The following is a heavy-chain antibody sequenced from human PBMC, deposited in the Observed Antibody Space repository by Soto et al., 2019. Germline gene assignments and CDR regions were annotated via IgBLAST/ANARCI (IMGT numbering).Heavy chain of an antibody. D-gene: IGHD3-22*01. CDR2: IKSKTDGGTT. V-gene: IGHV3-15*07. CDR1: GFTFSNAW. J-gene: IGHJ4*02. CDR3: TTEYYYDSSGYYYTPDY. Sequence: GGSLRLSCAASGFTFSNAWMNWVRQAPGKGLEWVGRIKSKTDGGTTDYAAPVKGRFTISRDDSKNTLYLQMNSLKTEDTAVYYCTTEYYYDSSGYYYTPDYWGQGTLVTVSS.